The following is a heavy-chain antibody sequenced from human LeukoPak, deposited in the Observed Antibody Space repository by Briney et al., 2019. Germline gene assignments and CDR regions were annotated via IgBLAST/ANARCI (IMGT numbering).Heavy chain of an antibody. V-gene: IGHV1-18*01. D-gene: IGHD6-13*01. CDR2: ISAYNGNT. J-gene: IGHJ6*02. CDR3: ARDREPVYSSSSYGMDV. Sequence: ASVKVSCKASGYTFTSYGISWVRQAPGQGLEWMGWISAYNGNTNYAQKLQGRVTMTTDTSTSTAYMELRSLRSDDTAVYYCARDREPVYSSSSYGMDVWGQVTTVTVYS. CDR1: GYTFTSYG.